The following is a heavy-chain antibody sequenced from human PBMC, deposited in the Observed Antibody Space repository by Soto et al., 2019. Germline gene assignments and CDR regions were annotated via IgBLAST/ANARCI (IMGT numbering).Heavy chain of an antibody. J-gene: IGHJ4*02. Sequence: EVQLLESGGGLVQPGGSLRLSCAASGFTFNTYAMSWVRQAPGKGLEWISTIIRDATDTYYATDTYYADSVKGRFTISRDNSKSTVYLRMNSLSADDTALYYCTRESAARPSSGVGYFDYWGQGTLVTVSS. V-gene: IGHV3-23*01. D-gene: IGHD6-6*01. CDR1: GFTFNTYA. CDR2: IIRDATDTYYATDT. CDR3: TRESAARPSSGVGYFDY.